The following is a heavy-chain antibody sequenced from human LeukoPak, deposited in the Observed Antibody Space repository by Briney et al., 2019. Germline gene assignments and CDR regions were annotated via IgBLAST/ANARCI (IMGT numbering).Heavy chain of an antibody. J-gene: IGHJ6*03. CDR2: IKHDGSVE. CDR1: GFTFSSSW. D-gene: IGHD1/OR15-1a*01. V-gene: IGHV3-7*01. CDR3: ARRTLPYLDV. Sequence: PGGSLRLSCAASGFTFSSSWMTWVRQAPGKGLEGVANIKHDGSVESYVDSVRGRFTISRDSAENSLYLQMNSLRAEDTAVYFCARRTLPYLDVWGKGTTVTVSS.